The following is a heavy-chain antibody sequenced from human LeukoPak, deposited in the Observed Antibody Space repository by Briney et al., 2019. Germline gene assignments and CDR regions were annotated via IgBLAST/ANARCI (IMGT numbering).Heavy chain of an antibody. Sequence: SETLSLTCAVYGGSFSSYYWSWIRQPPGKGLEWIGYIYYSGSTNYNPSLKSRVTISVDTSKNQFSLKLSSVTAADTAVYYCAKGHGSSWSFFDYWGQGTLVTVSS. CDR2: IYYSGST. CDR3: AKGHGSSWSFFDY. V-gene: IGHV4-59*01. J-gene: IGHJ4*02. CDR1: GGSFSSYY. D-gene: IGHD6-13*01.